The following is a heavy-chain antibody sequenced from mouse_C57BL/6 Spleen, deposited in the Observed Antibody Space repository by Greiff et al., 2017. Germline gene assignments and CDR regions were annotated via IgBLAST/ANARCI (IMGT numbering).Heavy chain of an antibody. CDR3: APPLYDGYPLGAMDY. Sequence: VKLQQSGAELARPGASVKLSCKASGYTFTSYGISWVKQRTGQGLEWIGEIYPRSGNTYYNEKFKGKATLTADKSSSTAYMELRSLTSEDSAVYFCAPPLYDGYPLGAMDYWGQGTSVTVSS. J-gene: IGHJ4*01. CDR1: GYTFTSYG. V-gene: IGHV1-81*01. CDR2: IYPRSGNT. D-gene: IGHD2-3*01.